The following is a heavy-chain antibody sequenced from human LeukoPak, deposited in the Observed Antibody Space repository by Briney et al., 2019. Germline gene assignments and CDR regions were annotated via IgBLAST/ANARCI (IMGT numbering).Heavy chain of an antibody. CDR3: ARVRWTYYYYYMDV. Sequence: KPSETLSLTCTVSGGSISSYYWSWIRQPPGKGLEWIGEINHSGSTNYNPSLKSRVTISVDTSKNQFSLKLSSVTAADTAVYYCARVRWTYYYYYMDVWGKGTTVTVSS. J-gene: IGHJ6*03. D-gene: IGHD4-23*01. CDR2: INHSGST. V-gene: IGHV4-34*01. CDR1: GGSISSYY.